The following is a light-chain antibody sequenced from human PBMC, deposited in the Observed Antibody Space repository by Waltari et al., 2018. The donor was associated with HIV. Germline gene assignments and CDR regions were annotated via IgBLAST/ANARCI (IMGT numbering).Light chain of an antibody. CDR1: TPNIRSTP. Sequence: QSVLTQPPSASGTPGQRVTISCSGGTPNIRSTPVTWYRQFPEGAPKLLIYTNIRLPSGVPDRFSGSKSGTSASLAISGLQSEDEADFYCAVWDDSLRSVLFGGGTRLTVL. CDR2: TNI. CDR3: AVWDDSLRSVL. J-gene: IGLJ3*02. V-gene: IGLV1-44*01.